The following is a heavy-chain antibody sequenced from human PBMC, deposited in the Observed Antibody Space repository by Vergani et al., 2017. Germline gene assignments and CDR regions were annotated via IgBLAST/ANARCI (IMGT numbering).Heavy chain of an antibody. Sequence: QVQLQQWGAGLLKPSETLSLTCAVYGGSFSGYYWSWIRQPPGKGLEWIGEINHSGSTNYNPSLKSRVTISVDTSKNQFSLKLSSVTAADTAVYYCAKYTVAGTSRGGYFDYWGQGTLVTVSS. CDR3: AKYTVAGTSRGGYFDY. CDR2: INHSGST. D-gene: IGHD6-19*01. V-gene: IGHV4-34*01. CDR1: GGSFSGYY. J-gene: IGHJ4*02.